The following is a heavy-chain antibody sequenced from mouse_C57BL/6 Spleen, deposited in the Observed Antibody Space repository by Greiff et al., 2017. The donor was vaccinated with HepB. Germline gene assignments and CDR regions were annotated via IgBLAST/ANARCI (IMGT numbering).Heavy chain of an antibody. CDR3: ARGGKLGADYYAMDY. J-gene: IGHJ4*01. Sequence: VQLQQPGPELVKPGASVKIPCKASGYTFTDYNMDWVKQSHGKSLEWIGDINPNNGGTIYNQKFKGKATLTVDKPSSTAYMKLRSLTSEDTAVYYCARGGKLGADYYAMDYWGHGASVTVSS. V-gene: IGHV1-18*01. CDR2: INPNNGGT. CDR1: GYTFTDYN. D-gene: IGHD4-1*01.